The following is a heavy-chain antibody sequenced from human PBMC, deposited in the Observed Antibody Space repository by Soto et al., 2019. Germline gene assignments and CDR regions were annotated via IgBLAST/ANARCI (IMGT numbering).Heavy chain of an antibody. D-gene: IGHD6-13*01. CDR2: TYYRSKWYY. J-gene: IGHJ1*01. CDR3: VRLIGSSWLEF. V-gene: IGHV6-1*01. Sequence: FHTLPITEDLPGGKDCSSRCSPNRKKHSPSRGLEWLGRTYYRSKWYYDYAVSVKSRITINPDTSNNQLSLQLNSVTPDDTVVDDCVRLIGSSWLEFWGHGTLVTGSS. CDR1: GGKDCSSRCS.